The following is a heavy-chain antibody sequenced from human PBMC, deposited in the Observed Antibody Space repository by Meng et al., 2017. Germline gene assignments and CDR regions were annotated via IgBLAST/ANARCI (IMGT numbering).Heavy chain of an antibody. Sequence: GPLWHAGVGGKKPGASGKVSCKASGYTFTSYAMHWVRQAPGQRLEWMGWINAGNGNTKYSQKFQGRVTITRDTSASTAYMELSSLRSEDTAVYYCARSHVLLWFGEDLDYWGQGTLVTASS. CDR1: GYTFTSYA. CDR2: INAGNGNT. CDR3: ARSHVLLWFGEDLDY. V-gene: IGHV1-3*01. D-gene: IGHD3-10*01. J-gene: IGHJ4*02.